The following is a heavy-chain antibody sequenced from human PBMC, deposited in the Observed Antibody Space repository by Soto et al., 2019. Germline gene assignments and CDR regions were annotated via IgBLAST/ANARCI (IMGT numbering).Heavy chain of an antibody. CDR3: VRDDPIFGAIPRMDI. Sequence: EVQLVESGGSLVNPGGSLRLSCSASGFPFSSYTMYWVRQAPGKGLEWVSSITTADTRNIFYADSVKGRFTISRDNANNILFLQMNNVRVEDTAVYYCVRDDPIFGAIPRMDIWGQGTPVTVSS. V-gene: IGHV3-21*02. D-gene: IGHD3-3*01. J-gene: IGHJ6*02. CDR2: ITTADTRNI. CDR1: GFPFSSYT.